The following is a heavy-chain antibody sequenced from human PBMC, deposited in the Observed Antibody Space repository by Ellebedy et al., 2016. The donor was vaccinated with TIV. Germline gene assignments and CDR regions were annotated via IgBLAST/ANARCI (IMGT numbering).Heavy chain of an antibody. D-gene: IGHD3-16*01. CDR2: ISTHNGNT. Sequence: ASVKVSCKASGYTFTSYNVHWVRQAPGQGLEWMGWISTHNGNTRYAQNLQGRVTLTTDTSTSTAYMELRSLRSDDTAVYYCARDRMRGDPRSSYYYGMDVWGQGTTVTVSS. V-gene: IGHV1-18*01. CDR3: ARDRMRGDPRSSYYYGMDV. J-gene: IGHJ6*02. CDR1: GYTFTSYN.